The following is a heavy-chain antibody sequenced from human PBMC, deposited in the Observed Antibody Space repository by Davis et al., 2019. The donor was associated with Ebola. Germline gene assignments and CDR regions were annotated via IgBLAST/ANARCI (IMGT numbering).Heavy chain of an antibody. CDR2: IIPIFGTA. V-gene: IGHV1-69*13. CDR1: GGTFSSYA. J-gene: IGHJ3*02. CDR3: ARGNPCSGGSCYSGGDAFDI. D-gene: IGHD2-15*01. Sequence: AASVKVSCKASGGTFSSYAISWVRQAPGQGLEWMGGIIPIFGTANYAQKFQGRVTITADESTSTAYMELSSLRSEDTAVYYCARGNPCSGGSCYSGGDAFDIWGQGTMVTVSS.